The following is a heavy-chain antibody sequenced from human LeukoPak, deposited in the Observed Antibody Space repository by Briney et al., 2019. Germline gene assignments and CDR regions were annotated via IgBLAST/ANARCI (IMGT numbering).Heavy chain of an antibody. CDR1: GFTFSSYE. Sequence: QPGGSLRLSCAASGFTFSSYEMNWVRQAPGKGLEWVSYITSTGSTIYYADSVKGRFTISRDNAKNSLNLQMNSLRAEDTAVYYCARDWGGAFDIWGQGTMVTVSS. V-gene: IGHV3-48*03. CDR3: ARDWGGAFDI. J-gene: IGHJ3*02. D-gene: IGHD3-16*01. CDR2: ITSTGSTI.